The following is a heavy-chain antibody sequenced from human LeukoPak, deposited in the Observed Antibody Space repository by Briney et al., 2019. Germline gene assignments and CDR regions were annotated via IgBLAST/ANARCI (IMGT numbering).Heavy chain of an antibody. Sequence: GGSLRLSCAASGFTFSNYAMNWVRQAPGKGLEWASGISGSGGSTYCADSVKGRFTISRDNSENTLYLQMNSLRVGDTAVYYCAKDGGYGSGLVGNFDYWGQGTLVTVSS. V-gene: IGHV3-23*01. CDR2: ISGSGGST. CDR3: AKDGGYGSGLVGNFDY. J-gene: IGHJ4*02. CDR1: GFTFSNYA. D-gene: IGHD1-26*01.